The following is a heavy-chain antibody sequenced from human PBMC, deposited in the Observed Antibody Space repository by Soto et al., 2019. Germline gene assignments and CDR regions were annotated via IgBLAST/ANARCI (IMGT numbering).Heavy chain of an antibody. V-gene: IGHV4-31*03. J-gene: IGHJ6*02. D-gene: IGHD2-8*01. CDR2: IYYNGGT. CDR3: ARDHGGRALKWSGMDV. CDR1: GGSIERGAYY. Sequence: QVQVQESGPGLVSPPQTLSLTCTVSGGSIERGAYYWSWIRQHPVKGLEWIGYIYYNGGTDYNPSLKSRITISRDTSKNQISLKLSSVTAADTAVYYCARDHGGRALKWSGMDVWGQGTTVIVS.